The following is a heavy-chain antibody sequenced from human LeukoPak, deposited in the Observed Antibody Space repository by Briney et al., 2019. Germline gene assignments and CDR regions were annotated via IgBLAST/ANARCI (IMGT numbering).Heavy chain of an antibody. J-gene: IGHJ4*02. D-gene: IGHD3-3*01. CDR2: IYTSGST. CDR1: GGSISSYY. V-gene: IGHV4-4*07. CDR3: XXXXVLRFLESGDYFDY. Sequence: SETLSLTCTVSGGSISSYYWSWIRQPAGKGLEWIGRIYTSGSTYYNPSLKSRVTISVDTSKNQFSLKLSSVTAADTAVYYCXXXXVLRFLESGDYFDYWGQGTLVTVSS.